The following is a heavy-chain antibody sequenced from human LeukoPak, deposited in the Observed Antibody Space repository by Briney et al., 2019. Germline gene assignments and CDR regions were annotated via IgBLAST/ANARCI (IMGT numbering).Heavy chain of an antibody. D-gene: IGHD3-10*01. CDR1: GGTFSSYA. CDR2: IIPIFGTA. Sequence: SVKVSCKASGGTFSSYAISWVRQAPGQGLDWMGGIIPIFGTANYAQKFQGRVTITADESTSTAYMELSSLRSEDTAVYYCARASGSYYYTFDYWGQGTLVTVSS. CDR3: ARASGSYYYTFDY. V-gene: IGHV1-69*13. J-gene: IGHJ4*02.